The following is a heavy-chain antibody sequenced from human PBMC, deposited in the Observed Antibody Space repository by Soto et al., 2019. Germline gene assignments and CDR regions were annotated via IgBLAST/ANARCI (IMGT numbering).Heavy chain of an antibody. CDR1: GYTFTSYG. Sequence: ASVKVSCKASGYTFTSYGISWVRQAPGQGLEWMGWISAYNGSTNYAQKLQGRVTMTTDTSTSTAYMELRSLRSDDTAVYYCARDAEYDILTGYRNYYYGMDVWGQGTTVTVSS. V-gene: IGHV1-18*01. CDR3: ARDAEYDILTGYRNYYYGMDV. D-gene: IGHD3-9*01. CDR2: ISAYNGST. J-gene: IGHJ6*02.